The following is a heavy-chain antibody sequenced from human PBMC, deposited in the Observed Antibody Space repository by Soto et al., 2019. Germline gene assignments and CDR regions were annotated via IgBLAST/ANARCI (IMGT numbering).Heavy chain of an antibody. CDR2: ISGSGGNT. Sequence: PGGSLRLSCAASGFTFSIYAMSWVRQAPGKGLEWVSAISGSGGNTYYADTVKGRFTISRDNSKNTLYLQMNSLRAEDTAVYYCAKEPSRRGGYNNYYYYYGMDVWGQGTTVTVSS. CDR3: AKEPSRRGGYNNYYYYYGMDV. J-gene: IGHJ6*02. V-gene: IGHV3-23*01. CDR1: GFTFSIYA. D-gene: IGHD5-12*01.